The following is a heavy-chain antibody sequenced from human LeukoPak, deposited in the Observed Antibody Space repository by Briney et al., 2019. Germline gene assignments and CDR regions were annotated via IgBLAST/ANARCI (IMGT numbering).Heavy chain of an antibody. D-gene: IGHD2-2*01. CDR2: IRYDGSNK. CDR1: GFTFSSYG. J-gene: IGHJ4*02. V-gene: IGHV3-30*02. CDR3: AKDLGYCSSTSCLGGRFDY. Sequence: PGGSLRLSCAASGFTFSSYGMHWVRQAPGKGLEWVAFIRYDGSNKYYADSVEGRFTISRDNSKNTLYLQMNSLRAEDTAVYYCAKDLGYCSSTSCLGGRFDYWGQGTLVTVSS.